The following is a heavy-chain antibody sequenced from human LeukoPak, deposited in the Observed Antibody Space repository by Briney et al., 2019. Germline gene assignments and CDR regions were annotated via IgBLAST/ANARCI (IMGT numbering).Heavy chain of an antibody. CDR3: ARERSYCSGGSCYPRLDY. CDR2: INHSGST. CDR1: GGSFSGYY. V-gene: IGHV4-34*01. D-gene: IGHD2-15*01. Sequence: SETLSLTCAVYGGSFSGYYWSWIRQPPGKGLEGIGEINHSGSTNYNPSLKSRVTISVDTSKNQFSLKLSSVTAAAAAVYYCARERSYCSGGSCYPRLDYWGKGTLVTVSS. J-gene: IGHJ4*02.